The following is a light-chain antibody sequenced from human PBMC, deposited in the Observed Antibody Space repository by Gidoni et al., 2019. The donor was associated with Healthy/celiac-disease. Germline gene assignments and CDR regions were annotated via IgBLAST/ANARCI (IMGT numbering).Light chain of an antibody. Sequence: VLTPSPATLSVSPGERATLSCRASQSVSSNLAWYQQKPGQAPRLLIYGASTRATGIPARFSGSGSGTEFTLTISSLQSEDCAVYYCQQYNNWPRTFXQXTKLEIK. CDR2: GAS. CDR1: QSVSSN. J-gene: IGKJ2*01. V-gene: IGKV3-15*01. CDR3: QQYNNWPRT.